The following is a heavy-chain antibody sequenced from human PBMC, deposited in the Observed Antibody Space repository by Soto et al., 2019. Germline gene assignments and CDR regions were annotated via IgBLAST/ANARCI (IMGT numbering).Heavy chain of an antibody. CDR3: ARDPREYYDILTGTQFDY. Sequence: PGGSLRLSCAASGFTFSSYGMHWVCQAPGKGLEWVAVIWYDGSNKYYADSVKGRFTISRDNSKNTLYLQMNSLRAEDTAVYYCARDPREYYDILTGTQFDYWGQGTLVTVSS. J-gene: IGHJ4*02. D-gene: IGHD3-9*01. CDR2: IWYDGSNK. V-gene: IGHV3-33*01. CDR1: GFTFSSYG.